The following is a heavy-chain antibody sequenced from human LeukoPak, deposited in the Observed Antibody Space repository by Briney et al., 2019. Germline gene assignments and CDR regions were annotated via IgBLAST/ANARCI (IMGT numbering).Heavy chain of an antibody. V-gene: IGHV3-33*01. CDR3: AREGPSSLVYGMDI. CDR1: GFTLSSYG. D-gene: IGHD2-2*01. Sequence: GRSLRLSCAASGFTLSSYGMHWVRQAPGKGLVGVAVIWYDGSNKYYADSVKGRFTISRDNSKNTLYLQMNSLRAEGTAVYYCAREGPSSLVYGMDIWGKGTTVTVSS. J-gene: IGHJ6*04. CDR2: IWYDGSNK.